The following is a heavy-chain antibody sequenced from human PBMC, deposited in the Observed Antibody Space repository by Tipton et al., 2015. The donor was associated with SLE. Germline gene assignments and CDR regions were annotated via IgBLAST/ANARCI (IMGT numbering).Heavy chain of an antibody. Sequence: QSGAEVKKPGASVKVSCKASGYTFTSYDINWVRQATGQGLEWMGWMNPNSGNTGYAQKFQGRVTMTRNTSISTAYMELSSLRSEDTAVYYCARAQGTSYYYYYMDVWGKGTTVIVSS. V-gene: IGHV1-8*01. CDR2: MNPNSGNT. CDR1: GYTFTSYD. J-gene: IGHJ6*03. D-gene: IGHD2-2*01. CDR3: ARAQGTSYYYYYMDV.